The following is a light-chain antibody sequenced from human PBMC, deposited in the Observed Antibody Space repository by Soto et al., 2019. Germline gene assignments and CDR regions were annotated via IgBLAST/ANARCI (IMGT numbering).Light chain of an antibody. CDR2: WAS. J-gene: IGKJ2*01. V-gene: IGKV4-1*01. CDR3: QQYYSTPYT. CDR1: QSVLFSSNNKNY. Sequence: DXVMTQSPDSLAVSLGERATINCKSSQSVLFSSNNKNYLTWYQQKSGQPPKVLIYWASIRESGVPDRFSGSGSGTDFTLTISTIQAEDVALYYCQQYYSTPYTFGQGTKVDIK.